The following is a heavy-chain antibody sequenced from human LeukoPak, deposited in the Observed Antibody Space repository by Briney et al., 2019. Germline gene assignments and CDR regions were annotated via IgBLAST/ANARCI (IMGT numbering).Heavy chain of an antibody. D-gene: IGHD6-19*01. CDR2: IWYDGSNK. CDR3: ARVRGIAVAGIGWANHDAFDI. V-gene: IGHV3-33*08. CDR1: GFTFSTYA. J-gene: IGHJ3*02. Sequence: GGSLRLSCSASGFTFSTYAMHWVRQAPGKGLEWVAVIWYDGSNKYYADSVKGRFTISRDNSKNTLYLQMNSLRAEDTAVYYCARVRGIAVAGIGWANHDAFDIWGQGTMVTVSS.